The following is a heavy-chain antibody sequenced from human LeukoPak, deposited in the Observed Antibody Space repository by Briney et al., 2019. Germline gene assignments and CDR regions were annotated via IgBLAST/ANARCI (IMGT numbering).Heavy chain of an antibody. Sequence: GGSLRLSCAASGFTFSSYSMNWVRQAPGKGLEWVSYISSSSSTIYYADSVKGRFTISRDNAKNSLYLQMNSLRAEDTAVYYCARDRPPQFAVAVPAATPSSAFDIWGQGTMVTVSS. D-gene: IGHD2-2*01. V-gene: IGHV3-48*01. CDR2: ISSSSSTI. CDR1: GFTFSSYS. J-gene: IGHJ3*02. CDR3: ARDRPPQFAVAVPAATPSSAFDI.